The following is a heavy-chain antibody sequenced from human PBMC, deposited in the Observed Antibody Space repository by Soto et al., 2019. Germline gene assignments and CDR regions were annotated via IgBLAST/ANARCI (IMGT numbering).Heavy chain of an antibody. J-gene: IGHJ4*02. CDR1: GFTFSSFA. Sequence: EVQLLESGGGLVQPGGSLRLSCAASGFTFSSFAMGWVLQAPGNGLEWVATITGSGGSTFYADSVKGRFTISRDNSKNTLYLQMNSLRAEDTAIYYCASVDYGAYIPHFDYWGQGTMVTVSS. V-gene: IGHV3-23*01. D-gene: IGHD4-17*01. CDR3: ASVDYGAYIPHFDY. CDR2: ITGSGGST.